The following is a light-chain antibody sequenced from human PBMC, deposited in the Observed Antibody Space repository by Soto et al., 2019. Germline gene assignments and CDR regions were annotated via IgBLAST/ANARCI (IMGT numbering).Light chain of an antibody. V-gene: IGLV2-14*01. CDR3: SSYTSSSTV. J-gene: IGLJ1*01. Sequence: QSVLNQPASVNGSPGQSITISCTGTSSDVGGYNYVSWYQQHPGKAPKLMIYDVSNRPSGVSNRFSGSKSGNTASLTISGLQAEDEADYYCSSYTSSSTVFGTGTKVTVL. CDR1: SSDVGGYNY. CDR2: DVS.